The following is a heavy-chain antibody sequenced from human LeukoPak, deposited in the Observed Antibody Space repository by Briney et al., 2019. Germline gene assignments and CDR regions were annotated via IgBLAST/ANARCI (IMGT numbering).Heavy chain of an antibody. CDR3: LLSTTSLDY. V-gene: IGHV3-30*03. CDR2: ITYDGSNK. J-gene: IGHJ4*02. Sequence: GGSLRLSCAASGFTFSSYGMHWVRQAPGKGLEWVAVITYDGSNKYYADSVKGRFTISRDNSKNTLYLQMNSLRAEETAVYYCLLSTTSLDYWGQGTLVTVSS. D-gene: IGHD4-11*01. CDR1: GFTFSSYG.